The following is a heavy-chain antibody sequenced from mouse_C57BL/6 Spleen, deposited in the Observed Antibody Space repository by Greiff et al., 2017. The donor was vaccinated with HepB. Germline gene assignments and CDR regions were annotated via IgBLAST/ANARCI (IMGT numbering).Heavy chain of an antibody. J-gene: IGHJ4*01. CDR2: IDPSDSYT. CDR1: GYTFTSYW. CDR3: ARKDYDYDYYAMDY. Sequence: VQLQQSGAELVKPGASVKLSCKASGYTFTSYWMQWVKQRPGQGLEWIGEIDPSDSYTNYNQKFKGKATLTVDTSSTTAYMQLSSLTSEDSAVYYCARKDYDYDYYAMDYWGQGTSVTVSS. V-gene: IGHV1-50*01. D-gene: IGHD2-4*01.